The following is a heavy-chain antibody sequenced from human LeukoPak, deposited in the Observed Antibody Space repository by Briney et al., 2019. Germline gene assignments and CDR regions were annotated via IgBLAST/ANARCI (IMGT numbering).Heavy chain of an antibody. CDR1: GFTFSSYA. CDR3: AKDQHIVVVIAIRGYYFDY. J-gene: IGHJ4*02. Sequence: GGSLRLSCAASGFTFSSYAMSWVRQAPGKGLEWVSAISGSGGSTYYADSVKGRFTISRDNSKNTLYLQMNGLRAEDTAVYYCAKDQHIVVVIAIRGYYFDYWGQGTLVTVSS. D-gene: IGHD2-21*01. CDR2: ISGSGGST. V-gene: IGHV3-23*01.